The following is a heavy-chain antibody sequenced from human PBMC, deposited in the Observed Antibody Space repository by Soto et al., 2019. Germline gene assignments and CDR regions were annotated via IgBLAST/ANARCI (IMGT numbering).Heavy chain of an antibody. Sequence: QLQLVQSAAEVKKPGASVRVSCKAYGYPFIKYGISWIRQAPEQGLEGMGWIKVDSGYTNYAQKLQGRATMTADTSSDTAFMELRSLRLDDTAVYFCATSYDTGFDPWGQGTLVSVSS. CDR2: IKVDSGYT. J-gene: IGHJ5*02. CDR3: ATSYDTGFDP. D-gene: IGHD3-9*01. CDR1: GYPFIKYG. V-gene: IGHV1-18*04.